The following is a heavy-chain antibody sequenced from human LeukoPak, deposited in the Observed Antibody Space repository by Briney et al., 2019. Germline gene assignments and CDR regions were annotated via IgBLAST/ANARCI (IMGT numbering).Heavy chain of an antibody. CDR3: AREGPYYYDSSGYYGYYFDY. V-gene: IGHV1-69*05. J-gene: IGHJ4*02. D-gene: IGHD3-22*01. CDR1: GGTFISYA. Sequence: SVKVSCKASGGTFISYAISWVRQAPGQGLEWMGRIIPIFGTANYAQKFQGRVTINTDESTSTAYMELSSLRSEDTAVYYCAREGPYYYDSSGYYGYYFDYWGQGTLVTVSS. CDR2: IIPIFGTA.